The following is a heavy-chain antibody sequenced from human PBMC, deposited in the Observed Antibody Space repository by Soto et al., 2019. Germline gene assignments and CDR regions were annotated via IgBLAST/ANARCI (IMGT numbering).Heavy chain of an antibody. J-gene: IGHJ5*02. D-gene: IGHD2-21*02. Sequence: VQLVQSGGGLVQPGGSLKLSCAVSGFIFSDSAIHWVRQAPGKGLEWVGRIRSKDNDYATGYAASVEGRFTISRDDSKNTAYLQMNSLKTEDTAIYYCNRRAGGDWGVSWGQGSLVTVSS. CDR2: IRSKDNDYAT. CDR3: NRRAGGDWGVS. CDR1: GFIFSDSA. V-gene: IGHV3-73*02.